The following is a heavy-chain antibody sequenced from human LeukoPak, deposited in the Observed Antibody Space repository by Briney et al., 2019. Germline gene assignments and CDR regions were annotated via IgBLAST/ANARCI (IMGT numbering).Heavy chain of an antibody. Sequence: SETLSLTCTVSGGSISSYYWSWIRQPPGKGLEWIGYIYYSGSTNYNPSLKSRVTISADTSKNQFSLKLSSVTAADTAVYYCARLLGYCSSTSCLNWFDPWGQGTLVTVSS. D-gene: IGHD2-2*01. CDR2: IYYSGST. J-gene: IGHJ5*02. V-gene: IGHV4-59*01. CDR1: GGSISSYY. CDR3: ARLLGYCSSTSCLNWFDP.